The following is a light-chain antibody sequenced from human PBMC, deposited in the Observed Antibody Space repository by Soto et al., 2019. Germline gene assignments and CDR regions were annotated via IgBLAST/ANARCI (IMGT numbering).Light chain of an antibody. J-gene: IGKJ3*01. CDR3: QEYYSPSFT. CDR1: QGISNS. V-gene: IGKV1-27*01. CDR2: AAS. Sequence: DIQMTQSPSSLSASVGDTVTITCRASQGISNSLAWYQQKPGQVPDLLIYAASTLQSGVSSHFSGSGSGTDFTLTISSLQHEDVATYYCQEYYSPSFTFGPGTKVNVK.